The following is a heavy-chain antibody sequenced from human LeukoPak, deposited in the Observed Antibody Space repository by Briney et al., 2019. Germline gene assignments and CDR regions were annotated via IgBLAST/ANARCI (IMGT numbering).Heavy chain of an antibody. CDR3: ARHNYCNSASSPIDY. V-gene: IGHV5-51*01. Sequence: GESLKISCKGSGYSFTSYWIGWVRQMPGKGLEWMGIIYPGDSDTRYSPSFQGQVTISVDRSITTAYLQWSSLKASDTAMYYCARHNYCNSASSPIDYWGQGTLVTVSS. CDR2: IYPGDSDT. D-gene: IGHD2-2*01. J-gene: IGHJ4*02. CDR1: GYSFTSYW.